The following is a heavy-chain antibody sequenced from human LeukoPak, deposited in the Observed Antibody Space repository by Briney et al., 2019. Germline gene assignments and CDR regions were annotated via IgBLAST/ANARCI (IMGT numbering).Heavy chain of an antibody. D-gene: IGHD6-19*01. V-gene: IGHV4-4*07. CDR3: ARRVAVAGRYYFDY. CDR1: GRSISSYY. J-gene: IGHJ4*02. CDR2: IYTGGNT. Sequence: SETLSLTCTVSGRSISSYYCSWIRQPAGKRLEWIGRIYTGGNTNYNPSLKSRVTMSVDTSKNQFSLKLSSVTAADTAVYYCARRVAVAGRYYFDYWGQGTLVTVSS.